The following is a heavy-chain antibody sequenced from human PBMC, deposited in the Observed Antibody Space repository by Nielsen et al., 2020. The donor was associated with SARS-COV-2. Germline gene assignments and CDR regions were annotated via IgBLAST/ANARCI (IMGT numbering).Heavy chain of an antibody. J-gene: IGHJ3*02. D-gene: IGHD3-3*01. V-gene: IGHV3-23*01. CDR1: ELPFNSFA. CDR2: ISGSDGST. CDR3: AIIWSGYTDAFDI. Sequence: GESLKISCGASELPFNSFAMSWVRQAPGKGLEWVSAISGSDGSTFYADSVKGRFTISRDNAKNSLYLQMNSLRAEDTAVYYCAIIWSGYTDAFDIWGQGTMVTVSS.